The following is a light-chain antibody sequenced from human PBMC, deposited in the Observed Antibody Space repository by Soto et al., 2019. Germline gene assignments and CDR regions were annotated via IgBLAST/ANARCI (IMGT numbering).Light chain of an antibody. Sequence: QSVLTQPPSASGSPGQSVTISCTGTSSDVGGYNYVSWYQQYPGKAPTLMIYEVSKRPSGVPDRFSGSKSGNTASLTVSGLQAEDEADYYCSSYRSSNTPFVFGTGTKVTVL. CDR1: SSDVGGYNY. J-gene: IGLJ1*01. CDR3: SSYRSSNTPFV. CDR2: EVS. V-gene: IGLV2-8*01.